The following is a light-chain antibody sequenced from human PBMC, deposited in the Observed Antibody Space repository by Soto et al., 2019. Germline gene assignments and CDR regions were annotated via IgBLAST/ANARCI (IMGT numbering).Light chain of an antibody. Sequence: QPVLTQSPSASASLGASVKLTCTLSRGHSSYAIAWHQQQAEKGPRYLMRLNSDGSHGKGDGIPDRFSGSSSGAERYLTISSLQSEDEADYYCQTWGTGNVVFGGGTQLTVL. CDR3: QTWGTGNVV. CDR1: RGHSSYA. J-gene: IGLJ2*01. V-gene: IGLV4-69*01. CDR2: LNSDGSH.